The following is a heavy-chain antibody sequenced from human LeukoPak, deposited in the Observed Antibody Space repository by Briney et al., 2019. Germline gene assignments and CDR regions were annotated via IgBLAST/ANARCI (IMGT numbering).Heavy chain of an antibody. CDR3: ARGGATTLFDY. Sequence: AGGSLRLSCAASGFTFSSYAMHWVRQAPGKGPEYVSAITSNGDKTYYGNSVKGRFTISRDNSKNTLYLQMGSLSIEDVAVYYCARGGATTLFDYWGQGTLVTVSS. D-gene: IGHD1-26*01. V-gene: IGHV3-64*01. CDR2: ITSNGDKT. CDR1: GFTFSSYA. J-gene: IGHJ4*02.